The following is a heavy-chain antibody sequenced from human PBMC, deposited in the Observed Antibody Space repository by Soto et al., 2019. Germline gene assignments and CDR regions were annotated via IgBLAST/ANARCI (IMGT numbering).Heavy chain of an antibody. CDR2: INADGSSI. CDR1: GFTFSSYA. V-gene: IGHV3-74*01. J-gene: IGHJ4*02. D-gene: IGHD1-1*01. CDR3: ARDRLNNAYNTFFDY. Sequence: PGGSLRLSCAASGFTFSSYAMTWVRQAPGKGLVWLSHINADGSSIRYADSVRGRLTISRDNAKNTLFLQMSSLTAEDTAVYFCARDRLNNAYNTFFDYWGQGTLVTVSS.